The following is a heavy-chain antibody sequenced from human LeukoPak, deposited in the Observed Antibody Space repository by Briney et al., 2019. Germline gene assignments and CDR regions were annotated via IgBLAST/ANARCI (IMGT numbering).Heavy chain of an antibody. CDR1: GGSISSGGYY. CDR3: ASRGKDYGMDV. J-gene: IGHJ6*02. Sequence: SETLSLTCTVSGGSISSGGYYWSWIRQHPGKGLEWIGYIYYSGSTYYNPSLKSRVTISVDTSKNQFSLKLSSVAAADTAVYYCASRGKDYGMDVWGQGTTVTVSS. D-gene: IGHD3-10*01. CDR2: IYYSGST. V-gene: IGHV4-31*03.